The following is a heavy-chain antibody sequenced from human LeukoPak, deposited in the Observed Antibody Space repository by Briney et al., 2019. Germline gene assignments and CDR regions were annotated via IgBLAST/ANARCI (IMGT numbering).Heavy chain of an antibody. D-gene: IGHD2-15*01. CDR1: GGSISSYY. CDR3: ASNIVVVVAATPYYSMDV. V-gene: IGHV4-39*01. J-gene: IGHJ6*03. CDR2: IYYSGST. Sequence: SETLSLTCTVSGGSISSYYWGWIRQPPGKGLEWIGSIYYSGSTYYNPSLKSRVTISVDTSKNQFSLKLSSVTAADTAMYYCASNIVVVVAATPYYSMDVWGKGTTVTISS.